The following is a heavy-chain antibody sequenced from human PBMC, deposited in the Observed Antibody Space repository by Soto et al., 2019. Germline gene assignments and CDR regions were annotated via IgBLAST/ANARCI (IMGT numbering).Heavy chain of an antibody. CDR2: IKGDGSQI. Sequence: GGSLRLSCAGSGFTFSDYWMSWVRQSPARGLEWVANIKGDGSQISYVDSVKGRFTISRDNAKKSLYLEMSSLRAEDTAIYYCEAWTRSSWFDYCGRGSLVTVSS. D-gene: IGHD6-13*01. J-gene: IGHJ4*02. CDR3: EAWTRSSWFDY. CDR1: GFTFSDYW. V-gene: IGHV3-7*05.